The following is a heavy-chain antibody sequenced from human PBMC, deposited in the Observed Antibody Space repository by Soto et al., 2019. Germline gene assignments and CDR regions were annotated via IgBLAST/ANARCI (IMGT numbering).Heavy chain of an antibody. D-gene: IGHD2-2*02. CDR1: GWSFSGYY. CDR3: ARTATQCSRTSCYTVSLDF. CDR2: INREGVT. V-gene: IGHV4-34*01. Sequence: PSETLSLTCAVFGWSFSGYYWGWIRQPPRKGREWIGEINREGVTNYNPSLKTRLTISVDTSKNQCSLTLNSVTAADTAVYYCARTATQCSRTSCYTVSLDFWGQGTLVPVSS. J-gene: IGHJ4*02.